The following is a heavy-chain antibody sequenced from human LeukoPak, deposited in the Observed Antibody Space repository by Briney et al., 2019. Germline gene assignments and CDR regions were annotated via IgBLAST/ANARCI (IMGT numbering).Heavy chain of an antibody. CDR3: ARDLLGLYYYDSSGYYELDY. CDR2: ISAYNGNT. D-gene: IGHD3-22*01. Sequence: ASVKVSCKASGYTFTGYYMHWVRQAPGQGLEWMGWISAYNGNTNYAQKLQGRVTMTTDTSTSTAYMELRSLRSDDTAVYYCARDLLGLYYYDSSGYYELDYWGQGTLVTVSS. J-gene: IGHJ4*02. V-gene: IGHV1-18*04. CDR1: GYTFTGYY.